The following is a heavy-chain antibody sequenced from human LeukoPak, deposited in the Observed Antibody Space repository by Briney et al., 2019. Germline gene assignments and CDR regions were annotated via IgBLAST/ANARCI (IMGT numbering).Heavy chain of an antibody. Sequence: GGSLRLSCAASGFTFSSYAMSWVRQAPGKGLEWVPYISSSGSTIYYADSVKGRFTISRDNAKNSLYLQMNSLRAEDTAVYYCARDRITMVRGVSPLYYYYGMDVWGKGTTVTVSS. CDR2: ISSSGSTI. J-gene: IGHJ6*04. D-gene: IGHD3-10*01. V-gene: IGHV3-48*03. CDR3: ARDRITMVRGVSPLYYYYGMDV. CDR1: GFTFSSYA.